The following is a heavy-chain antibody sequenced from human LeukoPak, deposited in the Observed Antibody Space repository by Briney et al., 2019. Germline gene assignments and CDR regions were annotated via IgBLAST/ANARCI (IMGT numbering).Heavy chain of an antibody. CDR3: ARDRSLKQWLGH. V-gene: IGHV1-2*02. CDR2: INPNSGGT. D-gene: IGHD6-19*01. J-gene: IGHJ4*02. Sequence: GASVKVSCKASGYTFTGYYMHWVRQAPGQGLEWMGWINPNSGGTNYAQKFQGRVTMTRDTSISTAYMELSRLRSDDTAVYYGARDRSLKQWLGHWGQGTLVTVSS. CDR1: GYTFTGYY.